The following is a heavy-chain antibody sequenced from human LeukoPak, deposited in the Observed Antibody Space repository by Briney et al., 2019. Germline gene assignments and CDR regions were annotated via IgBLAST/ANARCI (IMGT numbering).Heavy chain of an antibody. CDR1: GFTFSSYE. CDR3: TKVRDYDGYFDY. V-gene: IGHV3-48*03. D-gene: IGHD3-22*01. J-gene: IGHJ4*02. CDR2: ISSSGSTI. Sequence: PGGSLRLSCAASGFTFSSYEMNWVRQAPGKGLEWVSYISSSGSTIYYADSVKGRFTISRDNAKNSQYLQMNSLRAEDTAVYYCTKVRDYDGYFDYWGQGTLVTVSS.